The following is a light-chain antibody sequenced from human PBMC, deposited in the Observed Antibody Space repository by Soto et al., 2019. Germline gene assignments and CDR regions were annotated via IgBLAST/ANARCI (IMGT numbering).Light chain of an antibody. J-gene: IGLJ1*01. CDR1: SSDVGGYNY. CDR2: DVS. Sequence: QSALTQPASVSGSPGQSITISCTGTSSDVGGYNYVSWYQQHPGKAPKLMIYDVSNRPSGVSNRFSGSKSGNTASLTITGLQADDEADYYCQSYDDGLSVHYVFGTGTKVTVL. CDR3: QSYDDGLSVHYV. V-gene: IGLV2-14*01.